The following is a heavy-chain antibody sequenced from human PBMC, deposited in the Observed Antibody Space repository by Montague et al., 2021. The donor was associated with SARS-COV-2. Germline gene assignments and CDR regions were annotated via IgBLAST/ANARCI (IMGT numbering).Heavy chain of an antibody. Sequence: SETLSLTCTVSGGSISSSSYYWGWIRQPPGKGLEWIGSIYYSGSTYYNPSLKSRVTISVDTSKNQFSLKLSSVTAADTAVYYCARQEPIVLVVAAARGCFDPWGQGTLVTVSS. V-gene: IGHV4-39*01. J-gene: IGHJ5*01. D-gene: IGHD2-15*01. CDR1: GGSISSSSYY. CDR2: IYYSGST. CDR3: ARQEPIVLVVAAARGCFDP.